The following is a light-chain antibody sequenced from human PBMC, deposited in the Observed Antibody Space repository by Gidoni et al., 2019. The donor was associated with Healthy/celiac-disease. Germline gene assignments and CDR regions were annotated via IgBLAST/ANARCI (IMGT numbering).Light chain of an antibody. Sequence: VMTQSPAPLSASPGGRDTLYCRASQSVSSNLAWYQQKPGQAPRLLIYGASTRAPGIPARFSGSGSGTEFTLTISRLQSEDFAVYYCQQYNNWPSTFGAGTKVEIK. CDR1: QSVSSN. CDR3: QQYNNWPST. J-gene: IGKJ4*01. V-gene: IGKV3-15*01. CDR2: GAS.